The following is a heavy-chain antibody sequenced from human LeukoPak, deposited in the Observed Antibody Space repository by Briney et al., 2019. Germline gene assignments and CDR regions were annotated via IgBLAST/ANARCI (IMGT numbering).Heavy chain of an antibody. J-gene: IGHJ3*02. CDR3: ARKDRNSDAFDI. CDR2: IYHSGST. D-gene: IGHD4-23*01. CDR1: GYSISSGYY. Sequence: PSETLSLTCTVSGYSISSGYYWGWIRQPPGKGLEWIGSIYHSGSTYYNPSLKSRVTISVDTSKNQFSLKLSSVTAVDTAVYYCARKDRNSDAFDIWGQGTMVTVSS. V-gene: IGHV4-38-2*02.